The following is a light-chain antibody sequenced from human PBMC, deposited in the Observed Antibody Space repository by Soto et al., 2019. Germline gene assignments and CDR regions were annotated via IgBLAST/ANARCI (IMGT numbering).Light chain of an antibody. CDR1: QTVTSY. J-gene: IGKJ1*01. CDR2: AAS. CDR3: QQSYRFPKT. Sequence: DVRMTQSPSSLSASVGDSLTLTCRASQTVTSYLNWYQQKPGKAPKLLIYAASTLQSGVPSRFSGSGSGTEFTLTIINLQPEDFATYYCQQSYRFPKTFGRGTKVDIK. V-gene: IGKV1-39*01.